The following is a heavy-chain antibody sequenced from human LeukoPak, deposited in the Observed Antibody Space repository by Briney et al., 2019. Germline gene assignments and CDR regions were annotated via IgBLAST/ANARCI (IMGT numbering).Heavy chain of an antibody. CDR3: ARGYCRGGSCFDY. D-gene: IGHD2-15*01. CDR2: IKQDGSEK. V-gene: IGHV3-7*04. Sequence: GGSLRLSCAASGFTLSSYWMSWVRQAPGKGLEWVANIKQDGSEKYYVDSVKGRFTISRDNAKNSLYLQMNSLRAEDTAVYYCARGYCRGGSCFDYWGQGTLVTVSS. J-gene: IGHJ4*02. CDR1: GFTLSSYW.